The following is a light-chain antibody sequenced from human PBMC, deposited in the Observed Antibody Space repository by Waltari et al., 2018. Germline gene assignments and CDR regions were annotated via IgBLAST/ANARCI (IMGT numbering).Light chain of an antibody. CDR3: QHYVSLPAT. V-gene: IGKV3-20*01. CDR1: QSVSRT. CDR2: GSS. Sequence: EIVLTQSPGTLFLSPGEGATLSCRASQSVSRTLAWYQQKPGQAPRLLIYGSSSRATGIPDRFSGSGSGTDFSLTISRLETDDSAVYFCQHYVSLPATFGQGTKVEIK. J-gene: IGKJ1*01.